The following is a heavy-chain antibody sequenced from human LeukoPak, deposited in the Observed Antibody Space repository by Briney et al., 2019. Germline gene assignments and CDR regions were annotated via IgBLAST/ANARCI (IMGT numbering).Heavy chain of an antibody. CDR2: VDPEDGET. CDR1: GYTFTDYY. D-gene: IGHD7-27*01. Sequence: ASVKISCKVSGYTFTDYYMNWVRQAPGKGLEWMGLVDPEDGETIYAEKFQGRVTITADTSTDTAYMELSSLSSEDTAVYYCATVGRWGSRVDYWGQGTLVTVSS. V-gene: IGHV1-69-2*01. CDR3: ATVGRWGSRVDY. J-gene: IGHJ4*02.